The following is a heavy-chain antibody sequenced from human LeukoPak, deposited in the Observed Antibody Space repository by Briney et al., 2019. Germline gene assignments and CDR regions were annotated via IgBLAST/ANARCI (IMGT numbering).Heavy chain of an antibody. Sequence: GGSLRLSCAASGFTFDDYAMHWVRQAPGKGLEWVSLISGDGGSTYYADSVKGRFTISRDNAKNSLYLQMNSLRAEDTAVYYCARECGGDCYFAGWYFDLWGRGTLVTVSS. CDR1: GFTFDDYA. D-gene: IGHD2-21*02. J-gene: IGHJ2*01. CDR2: ISGDGGST. CDR3: ARECGGDCYFAGWYFDL. V-gene: IGHV3-43*02.